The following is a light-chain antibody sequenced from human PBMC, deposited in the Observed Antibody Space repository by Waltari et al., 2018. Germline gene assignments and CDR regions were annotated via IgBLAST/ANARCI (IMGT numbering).Light chain of an antibody. CDR3: CSYAGSRV. V-gene: IGLV2-23*01. Sequence: QSALTQPASVSGSPGQSITISCTGTSSDVGSYNLVSWYQQHPGKAPKLMIYEGSKRPSGVSNRFSGSKSGNTASLTISELQAEDEADYYCCSYAGSRVFGTGTKVTVL. CDR1: SSDVGSYNL. J-gene: IGLJ1*01. CDR2: EGS.